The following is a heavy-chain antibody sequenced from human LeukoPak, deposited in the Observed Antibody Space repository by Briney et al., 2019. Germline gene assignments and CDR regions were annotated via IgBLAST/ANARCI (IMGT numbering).Heavy chain of an antibody. J-gene: IGHJ6*03. V-gene: IGHV1-69*05. Sequence: SVKVSCKASGGTFSSYAISWVRQAPGQGLERMGGIIPIFGTANYAQKFQGRVTITTDESTSTAYMELSSLRSEDTAVYYCANGYSSSWYYYYMDVWGKGTTVTVSS. CDR2: IIPIFGTA. CDR1: GGTFSSYA. CDR3: ANGYSSSWYYYYMDV. D-gene: IGHD6-13*01.